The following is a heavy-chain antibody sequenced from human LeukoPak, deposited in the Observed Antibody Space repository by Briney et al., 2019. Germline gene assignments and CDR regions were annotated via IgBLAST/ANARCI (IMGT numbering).Heavy chain of an antibody. CDR3: ARGRGDSSGLLYYFDY. J-gene: IGHJ4*02. D-gene: IGHD3-22*01. CDR2: IYYSGST. Sequence: SETLSLTCTVSGGSISSYYWSWIRQPPGKGLEWIGYIYYSGSTNYNPSLKSRVTISVDTSKNQFSLKLSSVTAADTAVYYCARGRGDSSGLLYYFDYWGQGTLVTVSS. CDR1: GGSISSYY. V-gene: IGHV4-59*08.